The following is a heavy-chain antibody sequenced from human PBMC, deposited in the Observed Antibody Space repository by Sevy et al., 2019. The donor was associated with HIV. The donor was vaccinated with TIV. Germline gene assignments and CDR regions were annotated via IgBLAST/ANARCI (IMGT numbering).Heavy chain of an antibody. CDR1: GFTFSDYS. CDR3: ARDRGEILRSAFDY. V-gene: IGHV3-30*14. J-gene: IGHJ4*02. CDR2: ISYDGRNNK. Sequence: GGSLRLSCAASGFTFSDYSRHWVRQAPGKGLEWVAVISYDGRNNKYNVDSVKGRFTISRDNSKNTLFLQMNSLRAEDSAIYYCARDRGEILRSAFDYWGQGTLVTVSS. D-gene: IGHD3-16*01.